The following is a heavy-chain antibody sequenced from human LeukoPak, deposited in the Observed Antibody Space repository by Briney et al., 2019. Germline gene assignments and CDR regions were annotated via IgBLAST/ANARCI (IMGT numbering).Heavy chain of an antibody. D-gene: IGHD3-10*01. Sequence: ASVKVSCKASGYTFTDYYMHWVRQAPGQGLEWMGWINPYSGGTNYEQKFQGRVTMTRDTSISTAYMEVSRVRSDDTAMYYCARGLYGRYYYYMDVWGKGTTVTVSS. J-gene: IGHJ6*03. CDR2: INPYSGGT. CDR3: ARGLYGRYYYYMDV. V-gene: IGHV1-2*02. CDR1: GYTFTDYY.